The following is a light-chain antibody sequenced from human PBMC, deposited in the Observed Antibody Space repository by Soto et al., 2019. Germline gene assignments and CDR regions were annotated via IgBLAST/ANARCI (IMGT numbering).Light chain of an antibody. Sequence: QSALTQPPSAYGSPGQSVTISCTGTSDDIGTYNYVSWFQQHSGNAPKLIIYEVDKRPSGVPNRFSGSKSGNTASLTISGLQAEDEADYYCSSFVHKNNLLFGGGTKVTVL. V-gene: IGLV2-8*01. J-gene: IGLJ2*01. CDR1: SDDIGTYNY. CDR3: SSFVHKNNLL. CDR2: EVD.